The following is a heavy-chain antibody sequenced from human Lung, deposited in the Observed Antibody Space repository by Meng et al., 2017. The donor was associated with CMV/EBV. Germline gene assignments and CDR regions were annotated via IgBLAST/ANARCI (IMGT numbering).Heavy chain of an antibody. D-gene: IGHD3-3*01. CDR3: ARGSEESGYYYYYGMDV. V-gene: IGHV1-69*05. CDR1: GGTFSSYA. Sequence: SVXVSCKASGGTFSSYAISWVRQAPGQGLEWMGGIIPIFGTANYAQKFQGRVTITTDESTSTAYMELSSLRSEDTAVYYCARGSEESGYYYYYGMDVWGQGTTVTGAS. J-gene: IGHJ6*02. CDR2: IIPIFGTA.